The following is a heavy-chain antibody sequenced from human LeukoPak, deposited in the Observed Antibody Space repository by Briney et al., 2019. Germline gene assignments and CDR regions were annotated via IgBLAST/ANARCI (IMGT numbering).Heavy chain of an antibody. D-gene: IGHD3-10*01. J-gene: IGHJ2*01. CDR3: ARDGWFAESRYIDL. CDR2: IYTSGST. CDR1: GGSISSGSHY. V-gene: IGHV4-61*02. Sequence: PSETLSLTCTVSGGSISSGSHYWSWIRQPAGKGLEWIGRIYTSGSTNYNPSLKSRVTISIDTSKNQFSLKLSSVTAADTAVYYCARDGWFAESRYIDLWGRGTLVTVSS.